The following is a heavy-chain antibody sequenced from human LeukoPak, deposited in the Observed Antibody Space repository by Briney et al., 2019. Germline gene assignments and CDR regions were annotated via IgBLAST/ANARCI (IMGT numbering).Heavy chain of an antibody. Sequence: GGSLRLSCAASGFTFSTYSMNWVRHASGKGLEWVSYYADSVKGRFTISRDNAKNSLYLQMNSLRAEDTAVYYCARVAGDSSGYYYYYMDVWGKGTTVTVSS. CDR3: ARVAGDSSGYYYYYMDV. J-gene: IGHJ6*03. D-gene: IGHD3-22*01. V-gene: IGHV3-21*01. CDR1: GFTFSTYS.